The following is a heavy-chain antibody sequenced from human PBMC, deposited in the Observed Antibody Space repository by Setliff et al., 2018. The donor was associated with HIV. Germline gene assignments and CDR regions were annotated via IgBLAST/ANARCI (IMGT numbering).Heavy chain of an antibody. J-gene: IGHJ6*02. V-gene: IGHV4-39*07. CDR2: IYYDGRT. D-gene: IGHD3-10*01. CDR1: GGSIRTGTYY. CDR3: ARDTLTMVRGVMFVPTESYLGMDV. Sequence: SETLSLTCTVSGGSIRTGTYYWGWIRQPPGKGLEWIGSIYYDGRTFYKPSLESRLAISVDTSKNQFSLRLNSVTAADTAVYYCARDTLTMVRGVMFVPTESYLGMDVWGQGTTVTVSS.